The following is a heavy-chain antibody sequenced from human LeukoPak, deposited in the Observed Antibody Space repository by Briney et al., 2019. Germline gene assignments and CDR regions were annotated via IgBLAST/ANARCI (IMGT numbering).Heavy chain of an antibody. CDR3: ASFIAAAGRDY. V-gene: IGHV4-34*01. J-gene: IGHJ4*02. D-gene: IGHD6-13*01. CDR2: INHSGST. CDR1: GGSFSGYY. Sequence: SETLPLTCAVYGGSFSGYYWSWIRQPPGKGLEWIGEINHSGSTNYNPSLKSRVTISVDASKNQFSLKLSSVTAADTAVYYCASFIAAAGRDYWGQGTLVTVSS.